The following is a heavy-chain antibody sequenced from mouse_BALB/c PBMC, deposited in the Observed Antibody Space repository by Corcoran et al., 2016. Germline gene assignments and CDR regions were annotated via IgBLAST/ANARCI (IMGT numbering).Heavy chain of an antibody. CDR2: IDPANGNT. V-gene: IGHV14-3*02. D-gene: IGHD1-2*01. J-gene: IGHJ4*01. CDR3: ARLTTANYYAMDY. CDR1: GFNIKDTY. Sequence: EVQLQQSGAELVKPGASVKLSCTASGFNIKDTYMHWVKQRPEQGLEWIGRIDPANGNTKYDPNFQGKATITADTSSNTAYLQLSSLTSEDTAVYYGARLTTANYYAMDYWGQGTAVTVSS.